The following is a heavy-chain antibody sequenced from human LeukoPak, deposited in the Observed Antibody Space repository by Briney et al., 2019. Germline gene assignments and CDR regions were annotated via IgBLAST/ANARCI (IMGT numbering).Heavy chain of an antibody. V-gene: IGHV4-59*01. CDR2: IYYSGST. CDR3: ARFYDSSWYFDL. CDR1: GGSFSGYY. Sequence: SETLSLTCAVYGGSFSGYYWSWIRQPPGKGLEWIGYIYYSGSTNYNPSLKSRVTISVDTSKNQFSLKLSSVTAADTAVYYCARFYDSSWYFDLWGRGTLVTVSS. D-gene: IGHD3-22*01. J-gene: IGHJ2*01.